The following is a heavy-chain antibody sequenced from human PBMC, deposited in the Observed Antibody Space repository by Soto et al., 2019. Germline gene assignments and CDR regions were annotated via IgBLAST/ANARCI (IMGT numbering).Heavy chain of an antibody. Sequence: GGSLRLSCAASGFTFSSYGMHWVRQAPGKGLEWVAVISYDGSNKYYADSVKGRFTISRDNSKNTLYLQMNSLRAEDTAVYYCAKDIVGHNVGMGYYYYGMDVWGQGTTATVSS. CDR1: GFTFSSYG. V-gene: IGHV3-30*18. CDR3: AKDIVGHNVGMGYYYYGMDV. CDR2: ISYDGSNK. D-gene: IGHD1-26*01. J-gene: IGHJ6*02.